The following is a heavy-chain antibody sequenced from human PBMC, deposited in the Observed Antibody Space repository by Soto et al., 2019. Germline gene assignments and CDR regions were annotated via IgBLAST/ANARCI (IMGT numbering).Heavy chain of an antibody. CDR2: IIPIFGTA. CDR1: GGTFSSYA. CDR3: ARMSSSWPRANFDY. D-gene: IGHD6-13*01. Sequence: SVKVSCKASGGTFSSYAISWVRQAPGQGLEWMGGIIPIFGTANYAQKFQGRVTITADESTSTAYMELSSLRSEDTAVYYCARMSSSWPRANFDYWGQGTPVTVSS. J-gene: IGHJ4*02. V-gene: IGHV1-69*13.